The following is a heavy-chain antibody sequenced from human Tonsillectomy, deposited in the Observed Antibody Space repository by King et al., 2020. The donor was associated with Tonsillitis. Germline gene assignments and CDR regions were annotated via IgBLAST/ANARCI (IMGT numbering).Heavy chain of an antibody. J-gene: IGHJ5*02. CDR1: GGSISSYY. CDR3: AREADTYYYGSGSPNWFDP. Sequence: VQLQESGPGLVKPSETLSLTCTVPGGSISSYYWSWIRQPPGKGLEWIGYIYYSGSTNYNPSLKSRVTISVDTSKNQFSLKLSSVTAADTAVYYCAREADTYYYGSGSPNWFDPWGQGTLVTVSS. V-gene: IGHV4-59*01. CDR2: IYYSGST. D-gene: IGHD3-10*01.